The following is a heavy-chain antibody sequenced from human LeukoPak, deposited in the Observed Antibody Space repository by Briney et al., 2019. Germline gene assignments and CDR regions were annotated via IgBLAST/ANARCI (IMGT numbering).Heavy chain of an antibody. CDR3: AKDFTMIDNY. Sequence: GGSLRLSCAASGFTAGYNYMTWVRQAPGKGPEWVAAIYNSGSTYYADSVKGRFTISRDNSKNTLYLQMNSLRAEDTAVYYRAKDFTMIDNYWGQGTLVTVSS. CDR1: GFTAGYNY. V-gene: IGHV3-53*01. D-gene: IGHD3-22*01. J-gene: IGHJ4*02. CDR2: IYNSGST.